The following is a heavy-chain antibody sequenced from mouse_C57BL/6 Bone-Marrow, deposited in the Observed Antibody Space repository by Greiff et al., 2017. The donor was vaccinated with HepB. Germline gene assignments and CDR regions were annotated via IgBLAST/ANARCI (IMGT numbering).Heavy chain of an antibody. D-gene: IGHD1-1*01. CDR3: AFITTVPSWFAY. CDR2: IYPSDSET. V-gene: IGHV1-61*01. Sequence: VQLHQPGAELVRPGSSVKLSCKASGYTFTSYWMDWVKQRPGQGLEWIGNIYPSDSETHYNQKFKDKATLTVDKSSSTAYMQLSSLTSEDSAVYYCAFITTVPSWFAYWGQGTLVTVSA. J-gene: IGHJ3*01. CDR1: GYTFTSYW.